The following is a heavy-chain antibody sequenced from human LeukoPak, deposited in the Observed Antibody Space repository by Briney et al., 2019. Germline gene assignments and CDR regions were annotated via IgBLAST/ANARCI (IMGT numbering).Heavy chain of an antibody. Sequence: GRSLRLSCGASGFTFSSYAMHWVRQAPGKGLEWVAVISYDGSNKYYADSVKGRFTISRDNSKNTLYLQMNSLRAEDTAVYYCARGLGYCSSTSCPYYYYGMDVWGKGTTVTVSS. CDR3: ARGLGYCSSTSCPYYYYGMDV. CDR1: GFTFSSYA. CDR2: ISYDGSNK. J-gene: IGHJ6*04. D-gene: IGHD2-2*01. V-gene: IGHV3-30*04.